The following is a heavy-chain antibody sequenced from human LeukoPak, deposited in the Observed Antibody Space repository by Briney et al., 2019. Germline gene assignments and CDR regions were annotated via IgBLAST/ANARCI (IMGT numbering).Heavy chain of an antibody. CDR2: ISGSGGST. D-gene: IGHD5-12*01. J-gene: IGHJ4*02. CDR1: GFTFSSYG. Sequence: GGSLRLSRAASGFTFSSYGMSWVRQAPGKGLEWVSAISGSGGSTYYADSVKGRFTISRDDSKNTLYLQMKNLRAEDTAVYYCAKDGAWLRFDDWGQGILVTVSS. CDR3: AKDGAWLRFDD. V-gene: IGHV3-23*01.